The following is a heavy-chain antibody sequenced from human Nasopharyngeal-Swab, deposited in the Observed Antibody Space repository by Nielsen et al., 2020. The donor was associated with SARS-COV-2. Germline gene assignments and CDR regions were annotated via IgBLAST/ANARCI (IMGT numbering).Heavy chain of an antibody. J-gene: IGHJ6*03. V-gene: IGHV3-23*01. Sequence: GESLKISCAASGYTFSSYAMNWVRQAPGKGLEWVSTSASDDNTFYADSVKGRFTISRDKSKSTVHLQMNSLRAEDTAVYFCAKVRFSVYFFDMDVWGQGTTVTVSS. CDR2: SASDDNT. D-gene: IGHD3-3*01. CDR1: GYTFSSYA. CDR3: AKVRFSVYFFDMDV.